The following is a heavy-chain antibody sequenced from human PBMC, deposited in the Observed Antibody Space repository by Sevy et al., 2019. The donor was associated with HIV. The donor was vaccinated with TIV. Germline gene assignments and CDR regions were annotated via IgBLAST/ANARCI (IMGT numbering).Heavy chain of an antibody. CDR1: GYSFTSYW. J-gene: IGHJ6*02. D-gene: IGHD3-22*01. Sequence: GESLKISCKGSGYSFTSYWIGWVRQMPGKGLEWMGIIYPGDSDTRYSPSFQGQVTISADKSISTAYLQWSSLKASDTAMYYCARRQGDSSGYSYYYYYGMDVWGQGITVTVSS. CDR3: ARRQGDSSGYSYYYYYGMDV. CDR2: IYPGDSDT. V-gene: IGHV5-51*01.